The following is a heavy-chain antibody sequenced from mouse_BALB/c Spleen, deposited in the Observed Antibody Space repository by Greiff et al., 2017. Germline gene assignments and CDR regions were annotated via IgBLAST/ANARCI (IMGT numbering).Heavy chain of an antibody. J-gene: IGHJ4*01. CDR1: GYSITSDYA. V-gene: IGHV3-2*02. CDR3: ARSTTAYYYAMDY. CDR2: ISYSGST. D-gene: IGHD1-2*01. Sequence: VQLQQSGPGLVKPSQSLSLTCTVTGYSITSDYAWNWIRQFPGNKLEWMGYISYSGSTSYNPSLKSRISITRDTSKNQFFLQLNSVTTEDTATYYCARSTTAYYYAMDYWGQGTSVTVSS.